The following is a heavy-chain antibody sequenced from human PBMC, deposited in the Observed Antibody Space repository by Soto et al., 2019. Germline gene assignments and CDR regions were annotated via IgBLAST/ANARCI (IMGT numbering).Heavy chain of an antibody. CDR1: GASIITSSDF. CDR2: VYQSGTT. J-gene: IGHJ4*02. Sequence: SETLSLTCSVSGASIITSSDFWGWIRQAPGKGLEWIGNVYQSGTTRLNPSLKSRVSIFVDRSKNQFSLELNSATAADRAVYYCARQPESTSYFDYWGQGILLTVSS. V-gene: IGHV4-39*01. CDR3: ARQPESTSYFDY. D-gene: IGHD2-2*01.